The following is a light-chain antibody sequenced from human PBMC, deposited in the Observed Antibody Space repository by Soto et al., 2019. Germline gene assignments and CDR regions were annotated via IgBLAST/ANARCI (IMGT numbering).Light chain of an antibody. CDR2: GAS. J-gene: IGKJ2*01. CDR3: QVRFT. V-gene: IGKV3-15*01. Sequence: EMVLTQSPATLSMSPGERVTLPCRASQSASREMAWYQQRPGQAPRLLIYGASTRATGVPARFSGSGSGTEFTLTISSLQPEDSAVYYCQVRFTFGQGTKFEIK. CDR1: QSASRE.